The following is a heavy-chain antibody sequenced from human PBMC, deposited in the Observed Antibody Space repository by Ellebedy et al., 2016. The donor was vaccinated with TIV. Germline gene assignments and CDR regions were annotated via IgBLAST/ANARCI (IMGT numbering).Heavy chain of an antibody. CDR3: AREFRVGTTTGFGY. CDR2: IDPSDSYS. V-gene: IGHV5-10-1*01. Sequence: GGSLRLSXKGSGYSFTSYWINWVRQMPGKGLEWMAKIDPSDSYSKYSPSFQGHVTISADKSISTAYLHWSSLKASDTAMYYCAREFRVGTTTGFGYWGQGTLVTVSS. J-gene: IGHJ4*02. CDR1: GYSFTSYW. D-gene: IGHD1-26*01.